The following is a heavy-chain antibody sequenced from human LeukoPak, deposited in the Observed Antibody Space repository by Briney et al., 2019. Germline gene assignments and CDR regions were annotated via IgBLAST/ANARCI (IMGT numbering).Heavy chain of an antibody. CDR2: ISSSGSTI. CDR1: GFTFSDYY. Sequence: PGGSLRLSCAASGFTFSDYYMSWIRQAPGKGLEWVSYISSSGSTIYYADSVKGRFTISRDNAKNSLYLQMNSLRAEDTAVYYCARERTVTSPNFDYRGQGTLVTVSS. J-gene: IGHJ4*02. D-gene: IGHD4-11*01. V-gene: IGHV3-11*01. CDR3: ARERTVTSPNFDY.